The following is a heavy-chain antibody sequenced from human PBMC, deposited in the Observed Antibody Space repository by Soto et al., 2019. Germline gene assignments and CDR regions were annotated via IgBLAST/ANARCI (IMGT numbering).Heavy chain of an antibody. J-gene: IGHJ5*02. CDR3: ARLRNIIPGWFDP. V-gene: IGHV1-69*12. Sequence: QVQLVQSGAEVKKPGSSVKVSCKASGGTLSNYILGWVRQAPGQGPEWMGGIIPLFGTANYAQKFQGRVTITADESTSTAYMELSCLTSEDTAVYFCARLRNIIPGWFDPWGQGNLVTVSS. CDR2: IIPLFGTA. CDR1: GGTLSNYI. D-gene: IGHD2-21*01.